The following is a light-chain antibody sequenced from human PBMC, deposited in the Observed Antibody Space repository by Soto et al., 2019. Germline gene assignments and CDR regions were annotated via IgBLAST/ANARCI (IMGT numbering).Light chain of an antibody. CDR2: EGT. CDR1: SSDVGSYNL. Sequence: QSALTQPASVSGSPGQSITISCTGTSSDVGSYNLVSWFQHHPGKAPKLMIYEGTKRPSGVSNRVSGSKSGNTASLTISGLQAEDEADYYCCSYTGSSTFVFGGGTQLTVL. CDR3: CSYTGSSTFV. J-gene: IGLJ7*01. V-gene: IGLV2-23*03.